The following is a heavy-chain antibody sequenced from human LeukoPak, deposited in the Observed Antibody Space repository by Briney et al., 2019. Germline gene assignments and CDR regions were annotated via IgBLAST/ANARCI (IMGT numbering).Heavy chain of an antibody. V-gene: IGHV4-34*01. D-gene: IGHD3-3*01. CDR1: GGSFSGYY. Sequence: SETLSLTCAVYGGSFSGYYWSWIRQPPGKGLEWIGEINHSGSTNYNPSLKSRVTIPVDTSKNQFSLKLSSVTAADTAVYYCARAYTVLRFLEWLPSQYYFDYWGQGTLVTVSS. CDR2: INHSGST. CDR3: ARAYTVLRFLEWLPSQYYFDY. J-gene: IGHJ4*02.